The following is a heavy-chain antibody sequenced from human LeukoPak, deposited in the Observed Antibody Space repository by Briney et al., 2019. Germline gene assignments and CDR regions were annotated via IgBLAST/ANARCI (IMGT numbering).Heavy chain of an antibody. J-gene: IGHJ4*02. Sequence: SETLSLTCAVYGGSFSGYNWSWIRQPPGKGLEWIGEIKHSGSTNYNPSLKSRVTISVDTSKNQLSLKLSSVTAADTAVYHCARGPRSSRFDYWGQGTLVTVSS. CDR1: GGSFSGYN. CDR2: IKHSGST. CDR3: ARGPRSSRFDY. D-gene: IGHD2-15*01. V-gene: IGHV4-34*01.